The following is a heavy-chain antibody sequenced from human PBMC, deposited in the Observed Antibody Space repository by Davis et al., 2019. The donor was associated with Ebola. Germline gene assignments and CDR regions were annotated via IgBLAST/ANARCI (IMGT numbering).Heavy chain of an antibody. CDR1: GFTFDDHT. Sequence: GSLRLSCEASGFTFDDHTMHWVRQVPGKGLEWVPLTTWDGGTTHYEDSFKGRFIISRDNNENALHLQINSLRIEDTALYHCVRGGRTAGTLLDFWGPGTQVTVSS. D-gene: IGHD6-13*01. CDR2: TTWDGGTT. CDR3: VRGGRTAGTLLDF. J-gene: IGHJ4*02. V-gene: IGHV3-43*01.